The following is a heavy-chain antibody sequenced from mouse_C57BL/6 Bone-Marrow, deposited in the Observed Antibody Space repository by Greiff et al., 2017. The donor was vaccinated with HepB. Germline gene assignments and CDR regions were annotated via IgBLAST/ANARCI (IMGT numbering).Heavy chain of an antibody. CDR2: IYPGDGDT. J-gene: IGHJ3*01. CDR3: ARCLYYGDPAGFAY. V-gene: IGHV1-82*01. CDR1: GYAFSSSW. D-gene: IGHD2-13*01. Sequence: VQLQESGPELVKPGASVKISCKASGYAFSSSWMNWVKQRPGKGLEWIGRIYPGDGDTNYNGKFKGKATLTAAKSSSTAYMKLSSLTSEDSAVYFCARCLYYGDPAGFAYWGQGTLVTVSS.